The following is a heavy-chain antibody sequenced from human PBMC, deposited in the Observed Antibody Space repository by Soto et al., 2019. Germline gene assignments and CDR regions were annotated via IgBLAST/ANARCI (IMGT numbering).Heavy chain of an antibody. CDR2: ISAYNGNT. CDR3: HSYRRPFFLGY. D-gene: IGHD2-2*02. Sequence: QVQLVQSGAEVKKPGASVKVSCKASGYTFTSYGISWVRQAPGQGLEGMGWISAYNGNTNYAQKLQGRVTMTTDTSTIPCLAKLRRLFSDETAGYYCHSYRRPFFLGY. CDR1: GYTFTSYG. V-gene: IGHV1-18*01. J-gene: IGHJ4*03.